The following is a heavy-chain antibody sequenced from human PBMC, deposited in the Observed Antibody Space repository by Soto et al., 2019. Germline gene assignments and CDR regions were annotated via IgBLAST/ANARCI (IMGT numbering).Heavy chain of an antibody. Sequence: SETLSLTCTVSGGSISSGGYYWSWIRQHPGKGLEWIGYIYYSGSTYYNPSLKSRVTISVDTSKNQFSLKLSSVTAADTAVYYCASLSWRAFDIWGQGTMVTVSS. CDR2: IYYSGST. D-gene: IGHD6-13*01. V-gene: IGHV4-31*03. CDR3: ASLSWRAFDI. J-gene: IGHJ3*02. CDR1: GGSISSGGYY.